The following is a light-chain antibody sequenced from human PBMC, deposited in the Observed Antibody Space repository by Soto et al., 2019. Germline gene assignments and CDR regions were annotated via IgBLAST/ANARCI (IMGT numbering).Light chain of an antibody. CDR2: DAS. CDR1: QSVSTY. J-gene: IGKJ4*01. Sequence: EIVLTQSPATLSLSPGERATLSCRASQSVSTYLAWYQQKPGQAPRLLIYDASTRAPGIPARFSGSGSGTDFTLTISSLEPEDFAVYYCQQRTNWPLTFGGGTEVEIK. V-gene: IGKV3-11*01. CDR3: QQRTNWPLT.